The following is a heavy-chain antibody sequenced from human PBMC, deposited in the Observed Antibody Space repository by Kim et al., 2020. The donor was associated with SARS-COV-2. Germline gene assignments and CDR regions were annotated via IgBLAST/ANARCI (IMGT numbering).Heavy chain of an antibody. CDR2: ISYDGSNK. J-gene: IGHJ4*02. CDR3: ASYSSGPLGKVFDY. D-gene: IGHD6-19*01. V-gene: IGHV3-30*04. CDR1: GFTFSSYA. Sequence: GGSLRLSCAASGFTFSSYAMHWVRQAPGKGLEWVAVISYDGSNKYYADSVKGRFTISRDNSKNTLYLQMNSLRAEDTAVYYCASYSSGPLGKVFDYWGQGTLVTVSS.